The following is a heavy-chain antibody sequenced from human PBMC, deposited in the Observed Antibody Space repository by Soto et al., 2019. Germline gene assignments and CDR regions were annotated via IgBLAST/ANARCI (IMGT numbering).Heavy chain of an antibody. Sequence: PSQTLSLTCATSGDSFTSNSAAWIWIRQSPSRALDWPGRTYYRSKWSNGYAVSVKSRITINPDTSKNQISLQLNSVAPEDTAVYYCARGTALLGVWGQGTTVTVSS. D-gene: IGHD5-18*01. CDR1: GDSFTSNSAA. CDR2: TYYRSKWSN. CDR3: ARGTALLGV. V-gene: IGHV6-1*01. J-gene: IGHJ6*02.